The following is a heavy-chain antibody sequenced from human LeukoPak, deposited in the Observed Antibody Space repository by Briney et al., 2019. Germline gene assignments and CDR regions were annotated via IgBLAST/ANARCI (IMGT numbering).Heavy chain of an antibody. CDR1: GFTFSSYS. CDR3: AREAGDYVIDY. V-gene: IGHV3-21*01. J-gene: IGHJ4*02. CDR2: ISSSSSYI. Sequence: GGSLRLSCAASGFTFSSYSMNWVRQAPGKGLEWVSSISSSSSYIYYPDSVKGRFTISRDNAKNSLYLQMNSLRAEDTAVYYCAREAGDYVIDYWGQGTLVTVSS. D-gene: IGHD4-17*01.